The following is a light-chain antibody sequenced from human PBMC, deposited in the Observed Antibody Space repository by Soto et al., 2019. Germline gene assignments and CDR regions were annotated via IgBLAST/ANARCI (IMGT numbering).Light chain of an antibody. CDR3: QQYATSPT. Sequence: EIVSTQSPGTLSLSPGERATLSCRASQSVDSNSLAWYQHKPGQAPRLLIYGASSRAPGISDRYSGRGSGTDFTLTINRLEPEDFAVYYCQQYATSPTFGGGTRLEIK. V-gene: IGKV3-20*01. CDR1: QSVDSNS. J-gene: IGKJ4*01. CDR2: GAS.